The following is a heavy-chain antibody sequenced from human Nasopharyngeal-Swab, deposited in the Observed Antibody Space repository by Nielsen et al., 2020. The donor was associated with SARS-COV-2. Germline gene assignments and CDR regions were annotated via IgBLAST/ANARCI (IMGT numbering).Heavy chain of an antibody. CDR2: ISSSSSYI. CDR1: GFTFSSYS. J-gene: IGHJ6*02. Sequence: GESLKISCAASGFTFSSYSMNWVRQAPGKGLEWVSSISSSSSYIYYADSLKGRFTISRDNAKNSLYLQMNSLRAEDTAVYYCARERCSGGSCYLYYYYGMDVWGQGTTVTVSS. CDR3: ARERCSGGSCYLYYYYGMDV. V-gene: IGHV3-21*01. D-gene: IGHD2-15*01.